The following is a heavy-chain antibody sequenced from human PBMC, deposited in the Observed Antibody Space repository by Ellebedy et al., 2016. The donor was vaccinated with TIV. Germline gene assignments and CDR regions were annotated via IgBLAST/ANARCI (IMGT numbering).Heavy chain of an antibody. CDR2: VGGSGGST. CDR3: AKGGDCTTISCYFGYYYYGMDV. V-gene: IGHV3-23*01. Sequence: GESLKISCAASGFTFRSYAMSWVRQAPGEGLEWVSAVGGSGGSTYYADSVKGRFTISRDNSKNTFYLQMNSLRAEDTAVCYCAKGGDCTTISCYFGYYYYGMDVWGQGTTVTVSS. D-gene: IGHD2-2*01. J-gene: IGHJ6*02. CDR1: GFTFRSYA.